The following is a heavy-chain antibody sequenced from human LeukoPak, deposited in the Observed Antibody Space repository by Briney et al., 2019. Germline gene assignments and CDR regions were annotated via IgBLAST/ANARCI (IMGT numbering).Heavy chain of an antibody. D-gene: IGHD2-15*01. CDR3: TTDTSIVVVVAATDYYYGMDV. CDR2: IKSKTDGGTT. CDR1: GFTFSNAW. J-gene: IGHJ6*02. V-gene: IGHV3-15*01. Sequence: GGSLRLSCAASGFTFSNAWMSWVRQAPGKGLEWVGRIKSKTDGGTTDYAAPVKVRFTISRDDSKNTLYLQMKSLKTEDTAVYYCTTDTSIVVVVAATDYYYGMDVWGQGTTVTVSS.